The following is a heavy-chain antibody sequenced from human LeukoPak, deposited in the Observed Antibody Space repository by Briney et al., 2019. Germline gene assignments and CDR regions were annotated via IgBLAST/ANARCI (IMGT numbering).Heavy chain of an antibody. CDR1: GGTFSSYT. CDR3: ARGGTYYYGSGSYYIENDAFDI. Sequence: ASVKVSCKASGGTFSSYTISWVRQAPGQGLEWVGRIILILGIANYAQKFQGRVTITADKSTSTAYMELSSLRSEDTAVYYCARGGTYYYGSGSYYIENDAFDIWGQGTMVTVSS. D-gene: IGHD3-10*01. CDR2: IILILGIA. J-gene: IGHJ3*02. V-gene: IGHV1-69*02.